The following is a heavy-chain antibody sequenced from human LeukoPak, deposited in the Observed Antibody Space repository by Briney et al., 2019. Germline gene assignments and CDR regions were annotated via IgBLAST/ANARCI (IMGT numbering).Heavy chain of an antibody. J-gene: IGHJ6*02. CDR1: GGSFSGYY. CDR3: AREYSSSWYVSPPNYYGMDV. Sequence: SETLSLTCAVYGGSFSGYYWSWIRQPPGKGLEWIGYIYYSGSTYYNPSLKSRVTISVDTSKNQFSLKLSSVTAADTAVYYCAREYSSSWYVSPPNYYGMDVWGQGTTVTVSS. D-gene: IGHD6-13*01. V-gene: IGHV4-34*09. CDR2: IYYSGST.